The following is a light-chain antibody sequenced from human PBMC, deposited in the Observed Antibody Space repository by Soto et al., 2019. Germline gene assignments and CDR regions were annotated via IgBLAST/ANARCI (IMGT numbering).Light chain of an antibody. CDR3: SSYAGSKNFV. J-gene: IGLJ1*01. CDR2: EVS. Sequence: LTQPPSASGSPGQSVTISCTGTSSDVGGYNYVSWYQQHPGKAPKLMIYEVSKRPSGVPDRFSGSKSGNTASLTVSGLQAEDEADYYCSSYAGSKNFVFGTGTKVTVL. CDR1: SSDVGGYNY. V-gene: IGLV2-8*01.